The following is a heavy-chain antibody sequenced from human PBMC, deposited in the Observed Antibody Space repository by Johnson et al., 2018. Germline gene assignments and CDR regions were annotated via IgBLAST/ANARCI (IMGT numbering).Heavy chain of an antibody. CDR2: ISGGGST. J-gene: IGHJ4*02. Sequence: VQLGESGGGLVQPGGSLRLSCAASGLTVSSNCMNWVRQVPGKGLEWVSVISGGGSTYYADSVKGRFTISRAISKNTLYLKMNSLRAEDTAVYYCARDVFPDRGWFDYWCLGTLATVSS. D-gene: IGHD6-19*01. CDR3: ARDVFPDRGWFDY. CDR1: GLTVSSNC. V-gene: IGHV3-66*02.